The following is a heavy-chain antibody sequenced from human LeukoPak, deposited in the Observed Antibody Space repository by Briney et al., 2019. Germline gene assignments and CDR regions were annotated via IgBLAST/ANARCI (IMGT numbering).Heavy chain of an antibody. J-gene: IGHJ5*02. CDR3: AASSTWGSGWFDP. Sequence: SETLSLTCGIYGGSFSDYYWSWIRQPPGKGLEWIGEISHSRSTKYNPSLKSRVIISVDTSKNQFSLKVRSVTAADTAVYYCAASSTWGSGWFDPWGQGTPVTVSS. CDR2: ISHSRST. V-gene: IGHV4-34*01. CDR1: GGSFSDYY. D-gene: IGHD2-2*01.